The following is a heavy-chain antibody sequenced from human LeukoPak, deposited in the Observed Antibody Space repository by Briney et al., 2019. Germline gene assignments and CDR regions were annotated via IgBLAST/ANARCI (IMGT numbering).Heavy chain of an antibody. CDR1: GGSISSSSYY. D-gene: IGHD1-26*01. Sequence: SETLSLTCTVSGGSISSSSYYWGWIRQPPGKGLEWIGSIYYSGSTYYNPSLKSRVTISVDTSKSQFSLKLSSVTAADTAVYYCARQNSGSYSDDAFDIWGQGTMVTVSS. V-gene: IGHV4-39*01. J-gene: IGHJ3*02. CDR3: ARQNSGSYSDDAFDI. CDR2: IYYSGST.